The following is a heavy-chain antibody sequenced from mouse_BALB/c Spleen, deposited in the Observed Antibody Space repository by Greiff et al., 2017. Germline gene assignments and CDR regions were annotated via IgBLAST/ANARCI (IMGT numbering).Heavy chain of an antibody. CDR2: IWAGGST. Sequence: VQLVESGPGLVAPSQSLSITCTVSGFSLTSYGVHWVRQPPGKGLEWLGVIWAGGSTNYNSALMSRLSISKDNSKSQVFLKMNSLQTDDTAMYYCARVYYDYDDYAMDYWGQGTSVTVSS. J-gene: IGHJ4*01. V-gene: IGHV2-9*02. CDR3: ARVYYDYDDYAMDY. CDR1: GFSLTSYG. D-gene: IGHD2-4*01.